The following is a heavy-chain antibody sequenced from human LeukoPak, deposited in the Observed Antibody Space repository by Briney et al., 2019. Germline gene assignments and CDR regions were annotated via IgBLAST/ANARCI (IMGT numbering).Heavy chain of an antibody. J-gene: IGHJ2*01. V-gene: IGHV4-34*01. D-gene: IGHD4-23*01. Sequence: SETLSLTCAVYGGSFSGYYWSWIRQPPGKGLEWIGEINHSGSTNYNPSLKGRVTISVDTSKNQFSLKLSSVTAADTAVYYCAREKIDYGGFYWYFDLWGRGTLVTVSS. CDR2: INHSGST. CDR3: AREKIDYGGFYWYFDL. CDR1: GGSFSGYY.